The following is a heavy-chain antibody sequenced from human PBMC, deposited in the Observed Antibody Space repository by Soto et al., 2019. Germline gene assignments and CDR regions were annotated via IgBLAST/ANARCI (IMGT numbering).Heavy chain of an antibody. CDR2: IYYSGST. Sequence: SETLSLTCTVSGGSISSYYWSWIRQPPGKGLEWIGYIYYSGSTNYNPSLKSRVTISLDTSKNQFSLKLSSVTAADTAVYYCVRVYSGYDLIVSRGQGTLVTGS. D-gene: IGHD5-12*01. CDR3: VRVYSGYDLIVS. CDR1: GGSISSYY. J-gene: IGHJ5*01. V-gene: IGHV4-59*01.